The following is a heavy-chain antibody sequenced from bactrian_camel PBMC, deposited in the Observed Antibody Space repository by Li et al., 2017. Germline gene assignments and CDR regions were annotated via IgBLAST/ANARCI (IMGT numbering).Heavy chain of an antibody. CDR1: GYVFSSHC. CDR2: IDSFGQA. J-gene: IGHJ4*01. D-gene: IGHD3*01. V-gene: IGHV3S53*01. Sequence: HVQLVESGGGSVPVGGSLRLSCVSSVGYVFSSHCMGWFLQAPGKQTEGVAVIDSFGQANYADSAKGRFTISTDNVENILYLQMNSLKFEDTAMYYCAAELSATMQSNQALDLVPHFVHYGQGTQVTVS.